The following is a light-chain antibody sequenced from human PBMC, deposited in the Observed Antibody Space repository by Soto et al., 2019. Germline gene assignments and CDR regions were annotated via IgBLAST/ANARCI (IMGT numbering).Light chain of an antibody. CDR1: QDITNY. Sequence: DIQMTQSPSAVSASVGDRVTITCRTSQDITNYLVWFQQKPGKVPERLIYGATNLQSGVPSRFSGSGSGTEFTLTIRSLQTADFANYYCLQHNRYPWTFGQGTKVDIK. CDR2: GAT. V-gene: IGKV1-17*03. J-gene: IGKJ1*01. CDR3: LQHNRYPWT.